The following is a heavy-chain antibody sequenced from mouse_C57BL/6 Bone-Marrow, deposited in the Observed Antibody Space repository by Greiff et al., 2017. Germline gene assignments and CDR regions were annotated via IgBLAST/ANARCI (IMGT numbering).Heavy chain of an antibody. D-gene: IGHD1-1*01. CDR3: ARNYGSSLWFAY. Sequence: VQLQQPGAELVKPGASVKMSCKASGYTFTSYWITWVKQRPGQGLEWIGDIYPGSGSTNYNEKFKSKATLTVDTSSSTAYRQRSSLTSEDSAVYYCARNYGSSLWFAYWGQGTLVTVSA. CDR2: IYPGSGST. V-gene: IGHV1-55*01. CDR1: GYTFTSYW. J-gene: IGHJ3*01.